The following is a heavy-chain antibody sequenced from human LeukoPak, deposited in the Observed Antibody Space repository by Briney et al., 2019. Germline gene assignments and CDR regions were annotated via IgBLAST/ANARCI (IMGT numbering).Heavy chain of an antibody. CDR1: GFTFSSYG. J-gene: IGHJ5*02. Sequence: GRSLRLSCAASGFTFSSYGMHWVRQAPGKGLEWVSYISSSGSTIYYADSVKGRFTISRDNAKNSLYLQMNSLRAEDTAVYYCASLYSSGWSGGFDPWGQGTLVTVSS. CDR3: ASLYSSGWSGGFDP. CDR2: ISSSGSTI. V-gene: IGHV3-48*04. D-gene: IGHD6-19*01.